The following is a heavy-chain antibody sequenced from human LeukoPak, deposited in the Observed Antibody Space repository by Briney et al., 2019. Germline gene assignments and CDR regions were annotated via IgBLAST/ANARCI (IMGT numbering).Heavy chain of an antibody. Sequence: GASVKVSCKASGYTFTSYGISWVRQAPGQGLEWMEWISAYNGNTNYAQKLQGRVTMTTDTSTSTAYMELRSLRSDDTAVYYCAREVRDNKEMATIPALWYYFDYWGQGTLVTVSS. CDR3: AREVRDNKEMATIPALWYYFDY. CDR2: ISAYNGNT. J-gene: IGHJ4*02. D-gene: IGHD5-24*01. CDR1: GYTFTSYG. V-gene: IGHV1-18*01.